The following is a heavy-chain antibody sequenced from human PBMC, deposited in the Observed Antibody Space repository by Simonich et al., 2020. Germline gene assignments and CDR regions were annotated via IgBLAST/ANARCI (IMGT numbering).Heavy chain of an antibody. CDR2: IENERGST. V-gene: IGHV3-74*01. J-gene: IGHJ5*02. Sequence: EVQLVESGGGLVQLGGSLVVCCAAFGLPCSCSWMDWLWQAPGKGLVLCQRIENERGSTSYAHDLKSRFPNSRANAQNRLYLKRKIQRAEDTAVYYCARGLLDRGLYYNFWSGFSGFYNWFDPWGQGTLVTVSS. CDR1: GLPCSCSW. CDR3: ARGLLDRGLYYNFWSGFSGFYNWFDP. D-gene: IGHD3-3*01.